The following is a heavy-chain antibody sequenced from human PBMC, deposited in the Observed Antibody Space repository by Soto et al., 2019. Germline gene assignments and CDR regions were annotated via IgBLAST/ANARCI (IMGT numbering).Heavy chain of an antibody. V-gene: IGHV3-48*03. D-gene: IGHD2-8*02. CDR3: VKEYCTGGTCFDAFDL. J-gene: IGHJ3*01. Sequence: ELQLVESGGGLVQPGGSLTFSCAASGFIFSDYEVDWVRQAPGKGLEWIAYISDGGKTIYYAASVKGRFTISRDDAKNSLYLQMNNLRAEDTAVYFCVKEYCTGGTCFDAFDLWGQGTMVTVSS. CDR2: ISDGGKTI. CDR1: GFIFSDYE.